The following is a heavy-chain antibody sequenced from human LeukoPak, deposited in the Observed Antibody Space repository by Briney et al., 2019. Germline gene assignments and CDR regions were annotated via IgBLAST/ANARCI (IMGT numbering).Heavy chain of an antibody. J-gene: IGHJ4*02. CDR2: INYGGNT. CDR3: ARLWSTSCKGGSCPHQPNY. V-gene: IGHV4-39*01. CDR1: GGSISSSAYH. Sequence: PSETLSLTCTVSGGSISSSAYHWGWIRQPPGKGLEWIGTINYGGNTYYNLSLKSRVIIFLDTSKNQFSLKLSSVTAADTAVYYCARLWSTSCKGGSCPHQPNYWGQGTRATVPS. D-gene: IGHD2-15*01.